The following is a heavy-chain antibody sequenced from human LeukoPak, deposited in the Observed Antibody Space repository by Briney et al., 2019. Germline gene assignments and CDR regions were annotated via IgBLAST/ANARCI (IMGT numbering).Heavy chain of an antibody. D-gene: IGHD5-12*01. V-gene: IGHV4-39*01. CDR1: GGSISSGDYY. CDR3: ARPEAFDSGWPPGFDY. CDR2: IYYSGST. J-gene: IGHJ4*02. Sequence: KPSETLSLTCTVSGGSISSGDYYWSWIRQPPGKGLEWIGYIYYSGSTYYNPSLKSRVTISVDTSKNQFSLKLSSVTAADTAVYYCARPEAFDSGWPPGFDYWGQGTLVTVSS.